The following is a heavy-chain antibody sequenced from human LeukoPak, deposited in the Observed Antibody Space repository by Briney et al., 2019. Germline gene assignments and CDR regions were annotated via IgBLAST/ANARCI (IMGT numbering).Heavy chain of an antibody. V-gene: IGHV3-53*01. Sequence: GGSLRLSCAASGFIVSSNYMTWVRQAPGKGLEWVSVIYKDGRTFYADSVKGRFTISRDNSKNTLYLQMNSLRAEDTAVYYCARIMLVPYYFDYWGQGTLVTVSS. CDR1: GFIVSSNY. CDR3: ARIMLVPYYFDY. J-gene: IGHJ4*02. CDR2: IYKDGRT. D-gene: IGHD6-13*01.